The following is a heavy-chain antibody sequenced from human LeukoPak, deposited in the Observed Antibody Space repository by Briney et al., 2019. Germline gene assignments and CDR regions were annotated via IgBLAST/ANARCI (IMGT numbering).Heavy chain of an antibody. CDR2: IYYSGST. CDR1: GGSISSSSYY. D-gene: IGHD4-23*01. V-gene: IGHV4-39*07. J-gene: IGHJ3*02. Sequence: SETLSLTCTVSGGSISSSSYYWGWIRQPPGKGLEWIGSIYYSGSTNYNPSLKSRVTISVDTSKNQFSLKLSSVTAADTAVYYCARLNPTVVTGGAFDIWGQGTMVTVSS. CDR3: ARLNPTVVTGGAFDI.